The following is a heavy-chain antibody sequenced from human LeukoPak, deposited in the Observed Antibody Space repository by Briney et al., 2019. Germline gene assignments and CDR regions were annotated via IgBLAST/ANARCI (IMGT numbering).Heavy chain of an antibody. V-gene: IGHV1-18*01. Sequence: ASVKVSCKASGYTFTSYAISWVRQAPGQGLEWMGWISADNGNTDYAQRFQGRVTMTTDTSTSTAYMELRSLRSGDTAVYYCARKYYDILTGSNWFDPWGQGTLVTVSS. CDR3: ARKYYDILTGSNWFDP. J-gene: IGHJ5*02. CDR2: ISADNGNT. CDR1: GYTFTSYA. D-gene: IGHD3-9*01.